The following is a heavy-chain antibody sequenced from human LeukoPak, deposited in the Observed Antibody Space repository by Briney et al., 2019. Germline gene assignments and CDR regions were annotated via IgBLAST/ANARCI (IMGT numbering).Heavy chain of an antibody. Sequence: ASAKVSCKASGYTFTGYYMHWVRQAPGQGLEWMGRINPNSGGTNYAQKFQGRVTMTRDTSISTAYMELSRLRSDDTAVYYCAREGRFGGVIVPDYWGQGTLVTVSS. J-gene: IGHJ4*02. CDR2: INPNSGGT. CDR1: GYTFTGYY. D-gene: IGHD3-16*02. V-gene: IGHV1-2*06. CDR3: AREGRFGGVIVPDY.